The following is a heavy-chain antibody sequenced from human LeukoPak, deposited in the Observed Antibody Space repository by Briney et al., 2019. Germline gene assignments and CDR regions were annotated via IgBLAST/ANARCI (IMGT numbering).Heavy chain of an antibody. Sequence: PSETLSLTCTVSGVSISTYYWSWIRQPAGKGLEWIGRIFHSGYTNYNPSLKSRVRMSVDTSKKQFSLKLNSLTAADTAVYYWARIVCDCGDTRCSDTFDPWGQGTLVTVSS. CDR1: GVSISTYY. J-gene: IGHJ5*02. CDR3: ARIVCDCGDTRCSDTFDP. CDR2: IFHSGYT. V-gene: IGHV4-4*07. D-gene: IGHD2-2*01.